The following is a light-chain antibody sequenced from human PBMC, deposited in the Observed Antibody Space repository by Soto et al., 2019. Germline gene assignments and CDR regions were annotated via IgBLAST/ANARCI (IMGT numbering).Light chain of an antibody. Sequence: QTVVTQPPSASGTPGQRVTISCSGSSSNIGSNTVNWYQQLPGTAPKLLIYSNNHRPSGVPDRFSGSSFGTSASLAISGLQSEDEADYYCAAWDDSLNGPVFGGGPKLTVL. J-gene: IGLJ2*01. CDR1: SSNIGSNT. CDR2: SNN. CDR3: AAWDDSLNGPV. V-gene: IGLV1-44*01.